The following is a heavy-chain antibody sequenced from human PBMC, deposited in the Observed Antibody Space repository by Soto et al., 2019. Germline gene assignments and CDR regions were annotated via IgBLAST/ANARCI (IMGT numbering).Heavy chain of an antibody. J-gene: IGHJ3*01. V-gene: IGHV3-23*01. CDR1: GFTFSNYA. D-gene: IGHD3-22*01. CDR2: ISGSGESP. CDR3: AKDRAITMTASVLRAFDV. Sequence: EVQLLESGGGLVQPGGSLRLSCVVSGFTFSNYAMTWVRQAPGKGLEWVSSISGSGESPYYADSVKGRFTISRDNSRNTLYLKMNSLRAEDTAVYYCAKDRAITMTASVLRAFDVWGQGTMVTVSS.